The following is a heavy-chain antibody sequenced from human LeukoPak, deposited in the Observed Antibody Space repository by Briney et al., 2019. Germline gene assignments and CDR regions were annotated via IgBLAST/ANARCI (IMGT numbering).Heavy chain of an antibody. CDR1: GYTFTGYY. CDR2: MNPNSGNT. V-gene: IGHV1-8*02. CDR3: ARLPGIAAAGAT. D-gene: IGHD6-13*01. J-gene: IGHJ5*02. Sequence: EASVKVSCKASGYTFTGYYMHWVRQATGQGLEWMGWMNPNSGNTGYAQKFQGRVTMTRNTSISTAYMELSSLRSEDTAVYYCARLPGIAAAGATWGQGTLVTVSS.